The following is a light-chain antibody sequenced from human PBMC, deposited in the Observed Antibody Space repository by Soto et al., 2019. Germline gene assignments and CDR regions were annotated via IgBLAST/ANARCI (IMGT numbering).Light chain of an antibody. CDR1: QSVSSSY. J-gene: IGKJ1*01. CDR2: GAS. V-gene: IGKV3-20*01. Sequence: ENVLTQSPGTLSLSPGERATLSCRASQSVSSSYLAWYQQKPGQAPRLLIYGASSRATGIPDRFSGSGSGTDFTLTISRLEPEDFAVYYCQQYGSSPTFGQGNKVEIK. CDR3: QQYGSSPT.